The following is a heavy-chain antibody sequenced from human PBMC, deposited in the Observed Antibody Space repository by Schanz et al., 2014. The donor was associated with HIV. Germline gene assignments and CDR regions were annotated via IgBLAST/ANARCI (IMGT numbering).Heavy chain of an antibody. V-gene: IGHV3-23*04. D-gene: IGHD6-13*01. CDR2: IGGTNT. J-gene: IGHJ4*02. Sequence: VQLVESGGGVVQPGRSLRLSCAGSGFTFKNYGMSWVRQAPGKGLEWVSTIGGTNTHYAESVEGRFTVSRDNSKDTLFLQMNSLRVDDTAVYYCAKRGPAAWDYFDSWGQGTLVTVSS. CDR1: GFTFKNYG. CDR3: AKRGPAAWDYFDS.